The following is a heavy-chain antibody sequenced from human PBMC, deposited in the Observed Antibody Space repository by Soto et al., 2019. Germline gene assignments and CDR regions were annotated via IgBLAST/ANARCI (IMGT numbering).Heavy chain of an antibody. V-gene: IGHV4-31*11. CDR1: GGSIISTNYY. D-gene: IGHD3-10*01. CDR2: IYYTGGM. CDR3: ARAKVVRGARARIDV. Sequence: QVQLQESGPGLVKPSETLSLICAVSGGSIISTNYYWSWIRQHPGKGLEWIGYIYYTGGMYPNPSLTSRLTISVDTSKNQFSLNLSSVTAADTAVYYCARAKVVRGARARIDVWGQGTTVTVSS. J-gene: IGHJ6*02.